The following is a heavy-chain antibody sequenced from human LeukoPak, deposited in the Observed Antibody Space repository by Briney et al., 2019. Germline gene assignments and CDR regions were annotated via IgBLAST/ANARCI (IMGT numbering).Heavy chain of an antibody. CDR1: GGTFSSYA. CDR2: INPNSGGT. J-gene: IGHJ3*02. Sequence: ASVKVSCKASGGTFSSYAISWVRQAPGQGLEWMGRINPNSGGTNYAQKFQGRVTMTRDTSISTAYMELSRLRSDDTAVYYCARWDSSGTDAFDIWGQGTMVTVSS. V-gene: IGHV1-2*06. D-gene: IGHD3-22*01. CDR3: ARWDSSGTDAFDI.